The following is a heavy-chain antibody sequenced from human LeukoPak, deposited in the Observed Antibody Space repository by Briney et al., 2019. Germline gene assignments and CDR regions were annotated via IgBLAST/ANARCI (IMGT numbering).Heavy chain of an antibody. V-gene: IGHV3-30-3*01. CDR3: ARETTLCSDY. J-gene: IGHJ4*02. CDR1: GFTFSSYA. Sequence: GGSLRLSCAASGFTFSSYAMHWVRQAPGKGLEWVAVISYDGSNKYYADSVKGRFTISRDNSKNTLYLQMNSLRAEDTAVYYCARETTLCSDYWGQGTLVTVSS. D-gene: IGHD1-7*01. CDR2: ISYDGSNK.